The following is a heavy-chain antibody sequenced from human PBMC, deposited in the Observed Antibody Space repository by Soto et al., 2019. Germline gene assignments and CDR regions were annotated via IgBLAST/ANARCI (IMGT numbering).Heavy chain of an antibody. CDR2: INSYNGNT. CDR3: ARDRVAAAGTWTIYYYYGMDV. J-gene: IGHJ6*02. V-gene: IGHV1-18*01. Sequence: ASVKVSCKASGYTFTSYGICWVRQAPGQGLEWMGWINSYNGNTNYAQKFQGWVTMTRDTSISTAYMELSRLRSDDTAVYYCARDRVAAAGTWTIYYYYGMDVWGQGTTVTVSS. CDR1: GYTFTSYG. D-gene: IGHD6-13*01.